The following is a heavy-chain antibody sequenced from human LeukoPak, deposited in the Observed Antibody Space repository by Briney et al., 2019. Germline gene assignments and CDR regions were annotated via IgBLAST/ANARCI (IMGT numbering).Heavy chain of an antibody. D-gene: IGHD5-18*01. CDR1: GFSISSGHY. CDR2: VYQSGTT. Sequence: SETLSLTCTVSGFSISSGHYWGWVRQPPGAGLEWIGSVYQSGTTYYNPSLKSRVTTSVDMSKNQFSLRLRPVTAADTAVYYCARIFIRNGYSSYFDCWGQGTLVTASS. CDR3: ARIFIRNGYSSYFDC. V-gene: IGHV4-38-2*02. J-gene: IGHJ4*02.